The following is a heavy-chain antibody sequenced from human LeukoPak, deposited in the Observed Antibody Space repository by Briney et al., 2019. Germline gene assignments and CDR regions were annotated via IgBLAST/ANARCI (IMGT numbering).Heavy chain of an antibody. Sequence: AETLSLTCAVYGGSFSGYYWSWIRQPPGKGLEWIGEINHSGSTNYNPSLKSRVTISVDTSKNQFSLKLSSVTAADTAVYYCARAFRGIFGVFEAFDIWGQGTMVTVSS. V-gene: IGHV4-34*01. J-gene: IGHJ3*02. CDR3: ARAFRGIFGVFEAFDI. CDR1: GGSFSGYY. D-gene: IGHD3-3*01. CDR2: INHSGST.